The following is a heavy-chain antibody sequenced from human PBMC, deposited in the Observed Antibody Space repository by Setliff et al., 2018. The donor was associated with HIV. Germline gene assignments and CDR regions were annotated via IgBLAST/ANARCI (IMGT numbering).Heavy chain of an antibody. V-gene: IGHV4-59*08. Sequence: PSETLSLTCTVSGDSISNYYWSWVRQPPGKGLEWIGNIYYDGSAYYNPSLKSRVTILIDTSTNQFSLKLSSVTAADTAMYYCARRIDNSGTFPDKNWLDPWGQGSPVTVSS. CDR2: IYYDGSA. D-gene: IGHD3-10*01. CDR1: GDSISNYY. J-gene: IGHJ5*02. CDR3: ARRIDNSGTFPDKNWLDP.